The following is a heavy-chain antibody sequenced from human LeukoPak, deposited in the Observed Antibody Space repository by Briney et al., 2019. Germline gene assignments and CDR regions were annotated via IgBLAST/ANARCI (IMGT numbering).Heavy chain of an antibody. J-gene: IGHJ4*02. CDR2: ISSSGSTI. D-gene: IGHD6-6*01. CDR1: GFTFSDYY. CDR3: ARVARGHSSSPDYFDY. V-gene: IGHV3-11*01. Sequence: PGGSLRLSCAASGFTFSDYYMSWIRQAPGKGLERVSYISSSGSTIYYADSVKGRFTISRDNAKNSLYLQMNSLRAEDTAVYYCARVARGHSSSPDYFDYWGQGTLVTVSS.